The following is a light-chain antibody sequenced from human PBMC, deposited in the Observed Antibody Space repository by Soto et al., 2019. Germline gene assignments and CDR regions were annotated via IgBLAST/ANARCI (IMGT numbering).Light chain of an antibody. CDR2: DTS. J-gene: IGKJ1*01. Sequence: ETVLTQSPGTLSLSPGERSTVSCRASQSVGGSSLAWYQQRPGQAPRLLIYDTSKRATGIPDRFSGSGSGTDFTLTISRLEPEDFAVYYCQQYQNSRRTFSQGTKVDIK. CDR1: QSVGGSS. CDR3: QQYQNSRRT. V-gene: IGKV3-20*01.